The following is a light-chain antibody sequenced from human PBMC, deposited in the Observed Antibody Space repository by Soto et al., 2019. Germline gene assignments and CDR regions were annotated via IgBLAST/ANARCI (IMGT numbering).Light chain of an antibody. V-gene: IGLV1-47*01. J-gene: IGLJ1*01. Sequence: QFVLTQSPSASGTPGQRVTISCSGSSSNFGANFVYWYQQLPGTAPKLLIYRDDQRPSGVPDRFSGSKAGTSASLVIGGLQSDDEADYYCSSYTSSSTLYVFGTGTKLTVL. CDR1: SSNFGANF. CDR2: RDD. CDR3: SSYTSSSTLYV.